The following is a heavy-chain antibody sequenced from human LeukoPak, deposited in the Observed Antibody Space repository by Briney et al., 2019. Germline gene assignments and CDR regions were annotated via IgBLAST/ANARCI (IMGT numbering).Heavy chain of an antibody. V-gene: IGHV3-21*01. D-gene: IGHD3-10*01. J-gene: IGHJ5*02. CDR1: GFTFSSYS. CDR2: ISSSSSYI. Sequence: GGSLRLSCAASGFTFSSYSMNWVRQAPGKGLEWVSSISSSSSYIYYADSVKGRFTISRDNAKNSLYLQMNSLRAENTAVYYCARVKLLVWFDPWGQGTLVTVSS. CDR3: ARVKLLVWFDP.